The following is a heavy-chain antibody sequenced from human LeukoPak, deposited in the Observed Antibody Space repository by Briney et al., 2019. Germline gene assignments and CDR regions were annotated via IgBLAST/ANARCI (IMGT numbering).Heavy chain of an antibody. CDR2: ISWNSGSI. V-gene: IGHV3-9*01. CDR1: GFTFDDYA. Sequence: GGSPRLSCAASGFTFDDYAMHWVRQAPGKGLEWVSGISWNSGSIGYADSVKGRFTISRDNAKNSLYLQMNSLRAEDTAVYYCARAPDYGDYGGPNDYWGQGTLVTVSS. J-gene: IGHJ4*02. CDR3: ARAPDYGDYGGPNDY. D-gene: IGHD4-17*01.